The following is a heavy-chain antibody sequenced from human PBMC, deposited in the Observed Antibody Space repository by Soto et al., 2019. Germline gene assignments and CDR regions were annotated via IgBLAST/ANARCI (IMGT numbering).Heavy chain of an antibody. CDR3: ARVRCTTSDCFHDY. D-gene: IGHD2-21*02. V-gene: IGHV3-7*03. J-gene: IGHJ4*02. Sequence: GGSLRLSCAASGFTSSTYWMSWVRQAPGKGMEWVANIKPDGSGEYYMDTVKGRFTISRDKAKNSLYLQMNSLRVEDTAMYYCARVRCTTSDCFHDYWGQGTLVTVSS. CDR2: IKPDGSGE. CDR1: GFTSSTYW.